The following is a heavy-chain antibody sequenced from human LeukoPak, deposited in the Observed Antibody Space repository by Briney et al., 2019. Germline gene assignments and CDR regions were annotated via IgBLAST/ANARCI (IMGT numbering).Heavy chain of an antibody. CDR2: IKQDGSEK. CDR1: GFTFSSYW. J-gene: IGHJ4*02. CDR3: ASIRDYDYVWGSYRTTGDYYFDY. Sequence: GGSLRLSCAASGFTFSSYWMSWVRQAPRKGLEWVANIKQDGSEKYYVDSVKGRFTISRDNAKNSLYLQMNSLRAEDTAVYYCASIRDYDYVWGSYRTTGDYYFDYWGQGTLVTVSS. D-gene: IGHD3-16*02. V-gene: IGHV3-7*01.